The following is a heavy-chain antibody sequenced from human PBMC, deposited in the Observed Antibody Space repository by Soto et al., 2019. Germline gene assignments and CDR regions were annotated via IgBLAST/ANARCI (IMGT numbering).Heavy chain of an antibody. CDR1: GGSISSYY. CDR3: ARATYYYDISGSKDLYFDY. CDR2: IYYSGST. J-gene: IGHJ4*02. V-gene: IGHV4-59*01. Sequence: SETLSLTCTVSGGSISSYYWSWIRQPPGKGLEWIGYIYYSGSTNYNPSLKSRVTISVDTSKNQFSLKLSSVTAADTAVYYCARATYYYDISGSKDLYFDYWGQGTLVTVSS. D-gene: IGHD3-22*01.